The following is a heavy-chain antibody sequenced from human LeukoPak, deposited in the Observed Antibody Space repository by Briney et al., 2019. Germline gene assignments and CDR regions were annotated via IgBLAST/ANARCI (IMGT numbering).Heavy chain of an antibody. J-gene: IGHJ4*02. D-gene: IGHD1-14*01. CDR1: GVSSSNYY. Sequence: SETLSLTCTVSGVSSSNYYWSWIRQPPGKGLEWIGYSHNSGSANYNPSLKSRVTIEVDTSKNQFSLNLKSVTAADTAVYFCARGRKPGSIFDYWGQGILVTVSS. V-gene: IGHV4-59*12. CDR2: SHNSGSA. CDR3: ARGRKPGSIFDY.